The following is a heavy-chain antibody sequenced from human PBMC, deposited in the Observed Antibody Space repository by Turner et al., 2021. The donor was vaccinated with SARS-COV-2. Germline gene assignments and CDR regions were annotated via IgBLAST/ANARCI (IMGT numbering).Heavy chain of an antibody. Sequence: QVQLVQSGAEVKKPGASVKVACKSSGYTFTDYYMHWVRQAPGQGREWMGWINPNSGGTNYAQKFQGRVNMTRDTSISTAYMELSRLRSDDTAVYYGARGDTIAVDGTQYFDYWGQGTLVTVSS. V-gene: IGHV1-2*02. CDR3: ARGDTIAVDGTQYFDY. D-gene: IGHD6-19*01. CDR2: INPNSGGT. J-gene: IGHJ4*02. CDR1: GYTFTDYY.